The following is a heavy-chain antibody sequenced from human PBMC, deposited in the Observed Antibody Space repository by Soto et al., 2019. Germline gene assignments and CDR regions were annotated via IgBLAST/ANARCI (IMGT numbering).Heavy chain of an antibody. Sequence: QITLKESGPTLVKPTQTLTLTCTFSGFSLSTSGVGVGWIRQPPGKALEWLALVYWDDDKRYSPSLKSRLTITTDTSKNQVVLRMADMDPVDTATYYCARHMTTVGYFDYWGQGPLVTVSS. J-gene: IGHJ4*02. CDR2: VYWDDDK. D-gene: IGHD4-17*01. V-gene: IGHV2-5*02. CDR1: GFSLSTSGVG. CDR3: ARHMTTVGYFDY.